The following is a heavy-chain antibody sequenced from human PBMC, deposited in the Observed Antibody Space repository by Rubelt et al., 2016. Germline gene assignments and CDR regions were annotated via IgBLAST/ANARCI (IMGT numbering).Heavy chain of an antibody. V-gene: IGHV3-53*01. Sequence: GGGLIQPGGSLRLSCAASGFTVSSNYMSWVRQAPGKGLEWVSVIYSGGSTYYADSVKGRSTISRDNAKNSLYLQMNSLRDEDTAVYYCARGLGFDFDYWGQGTLVTVSS. CDR2: IYSGGST. CDR3: ARGLGFDFDY. J-gene: IGHJ4*02. D-gene: IGHD3-10*01. CDR1: GFTVSSNY.